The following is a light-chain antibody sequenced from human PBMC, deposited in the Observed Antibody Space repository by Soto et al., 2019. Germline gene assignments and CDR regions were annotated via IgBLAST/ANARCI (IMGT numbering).Light chain of an antibody. V-gene: IGKV3-15*01. J-gene: IGKJ4*01. CDR3: QQYVNWPRLT. CDR2: GAS. CDR1: QSVGSD. Sequence: EIAMTQSPATLSVSPGERATLSCRTSQSVGSDVAWYQQNPGQAPRLLIYGASTRATGIPARFSGSGSGTEFTLTISSLQSEDFAVYYCQQYVNWPRLTFGGGTKVDIK.